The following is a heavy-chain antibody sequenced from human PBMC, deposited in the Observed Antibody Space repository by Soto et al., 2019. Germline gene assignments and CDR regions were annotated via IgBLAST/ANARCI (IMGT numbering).Heavy chain of an antibody. CDR2: IYHSGST. V-gene: IGHV4-39*01. J-gene: IGHJ5*02. CDR1: GGSISSSRSY. D-gene: IGHD2-15*01. CDR3: GMVLVGATGHTDSDA. Sequence: GGSISSSRSYWGWIRQPPGKGLEWIGSIYHSGSTYYNPSLKSRVTISVDTSKNKFSLKLTSVTAADTALYYCGMVLVGATGHTDSDAWGPGTLVTVSS.